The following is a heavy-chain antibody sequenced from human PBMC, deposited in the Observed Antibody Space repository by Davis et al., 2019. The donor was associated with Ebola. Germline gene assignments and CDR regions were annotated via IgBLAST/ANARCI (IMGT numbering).Heavy chain of an antibody. Sequence: MPSETLSLTCTVSGGSISSSSYYWGWIRQPPGKGLEWIGSFYYGGSTYYNASLNSRVTISVDMSKNQFSLKLSSVTAADTAVYYCAATTITNWFDPWGQGTLVTVS. V-gene: IGHV4-39*01. CDR1: GGSISSSSYY. CDR2: FYYGGST. D-gene: IGHD4-11*01. CDR3: AATTITNWFDP. J-gene: IGHJ5*02.